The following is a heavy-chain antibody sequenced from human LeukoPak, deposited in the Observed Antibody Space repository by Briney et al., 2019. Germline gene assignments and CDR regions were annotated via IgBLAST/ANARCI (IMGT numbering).Heavy chain of an antibody. CDR1: GFTFSSYA. Sequence: PGGSLRLSCAASGFTFSSYAMHWVRQAPGEGLEWVAVISYDGSNKYYADSVKGRFTISRDNSKNTLYLQMNSLRAEDTAVYYCARARGGYSYGSYFDYWGQGTLVTVSS. V-gene: IGHV3-30-3*01. CDR2: ISYDGSNK. CDR3: ARARGGYSYGSYFDY. J-gene: IGHJ4*02. D-gene: IGHD5-18*01.